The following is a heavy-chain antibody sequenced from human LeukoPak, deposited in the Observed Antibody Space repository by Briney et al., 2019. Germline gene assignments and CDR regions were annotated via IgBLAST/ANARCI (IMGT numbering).Heavy chain of an antibody. CDR3: ASDRDYYDSSGYLFDY. Sequence: GGSLRHSCAASGFTFSSYWMSWVRQAPGKGLEWVANIKQDGSEKYYVDSVKGRFTISRDNAKNSLYLQMNSLRAEDTAVYYCASDRDYYDSSGYLFDYWGQGTLVTVSS. V-gene: IGHV3-7*01. D-gene: IGHD3-22*01. CDR2: IKQDGSEK. J-gene: IGHJ4*02. CDR1: GFTFSSYW.